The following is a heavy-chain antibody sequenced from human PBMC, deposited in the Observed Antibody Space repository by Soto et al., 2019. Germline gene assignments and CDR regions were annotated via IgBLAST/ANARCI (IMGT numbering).Heavy chain of an antibody. V-gene: IGHV3-23*01. CDR1: GLTFSSYA. D-gene: IGHD2-8*01. Sequence: LRLSCAASGLTFSSYAISWVRQAPWKVLEWVSAISGSGGSTYYADSVKGRFTISRDNSKNTLYLQMNSLRAEDTAVYYCAKELLMVYASIDYWGQGTLVTVSS. CDR3: AKELLMVYASIDY. CDR2: ISGSGGST. J-gene: IGHJ4*02.